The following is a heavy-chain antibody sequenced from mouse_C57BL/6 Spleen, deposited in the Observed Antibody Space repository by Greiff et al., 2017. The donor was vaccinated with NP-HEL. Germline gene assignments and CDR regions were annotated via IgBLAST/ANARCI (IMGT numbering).Heavy chain of an antibody. CDR1: GYTFTSYW. V-gene: IGHV1-61*01. CDR2: IYPSDSET. J-gene: IGHJ4*01. Sequence: VQLQQPGAELVRPGSSVKLSCKASGYTFTSYWMDWVKQRPGQGLEWIGNIYPSDSETHYNQKFKDKATLTVDKSSSTAYMQLSSLTSEDSAVYYCARVNYYYAMDYWGQGTSVTVSS. CDR3: ARVNYYYAMDY.